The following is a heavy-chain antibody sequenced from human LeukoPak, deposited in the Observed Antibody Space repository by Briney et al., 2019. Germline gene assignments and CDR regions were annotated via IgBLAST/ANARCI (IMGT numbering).Heavy chain of an antibody. J-gene: IGHJ5*02. V-gene: IGHV4-34*01. CDR3: ASLYGSGSYYWFDP. Sequence: PSETLSLTCAVYGGSFSGYYWSWIRQPPGKGLEWIGEINHSGSTNYNPSLKSRVTISVDTSKNQFSLKLSSVTAADTAVYYCASLYGSGSYYWFDPWGQGTLVTVSS. D-gene: IGHD3-10*01. CDR1: GGSFSGYY. CDR2: INHSGST.